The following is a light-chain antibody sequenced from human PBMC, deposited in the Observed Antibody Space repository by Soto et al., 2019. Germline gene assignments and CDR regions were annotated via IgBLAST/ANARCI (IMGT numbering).Light chain of an antibody. CDR1: QSLLHSNGYNY. Sequence: DLVMTQSPLSLPVTPGEPASISCRSSQSLLHSNGYNYLDWYLQKPGQSPQLLIYLGSNRASGVPDRFSGSGSGTDFTLKISRVEAEDVGVYYCMQALQGTFGQGTKLEIK. CDR3: MQALQGT. CDR2: LGS. V-gene: IGKV2-28*01. J-gene: IGKJ2*02.